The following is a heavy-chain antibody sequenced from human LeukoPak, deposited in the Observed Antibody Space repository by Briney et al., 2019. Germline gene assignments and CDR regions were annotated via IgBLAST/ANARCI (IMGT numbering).Heavy chain of an antibody. CDR1: GGTFSSYA. J-gene: IGHJ4*02. CDR2: IIPIFGTA. V-gene: IGHV1-69*13. Sequence: SVKVSCKASGGTFSSYAISWVRPAPGQGLEWMGGIIPIFGTANYAQKFQGRVTITADESTSTAYMELSSLRSEDTAVYYCAREDTSAAAGTYGYWGQGTLVTVSS. D-gene: IGHD6-13*01. CDR3: AREDTSAAAGTYGY.